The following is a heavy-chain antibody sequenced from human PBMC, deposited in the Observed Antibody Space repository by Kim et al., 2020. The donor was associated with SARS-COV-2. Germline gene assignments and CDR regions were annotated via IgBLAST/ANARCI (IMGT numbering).Heavy chain of an antibody. V-gene: IGHV3-53*01. CDR2: IYSGGST. CDR3: ARDVGCSGGSCYWYFDL. J-gene: IGHJ2*01. D-gene: IGHD2-15*01. Sequence: GGSLRLSCAASGFTVSSNYMSWVRQAPGKGLEWVSVIYSGGSTYYADSVKGRFTISRDNSKNTLYLQMNSLRGEDTAVYYCARDVGCSGGSCYWYFDLWGRGTLVTVSS. CDR1: GFTVSSNY.